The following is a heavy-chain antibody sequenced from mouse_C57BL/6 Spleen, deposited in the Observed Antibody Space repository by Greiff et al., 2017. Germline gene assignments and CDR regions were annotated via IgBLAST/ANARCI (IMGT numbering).Heavy chain of an antibody. J-gene: IGHJ3*01. CDR3: ARGLDSSGRAWFAY. CDR2: IYPGSGNT. Sequence: QVQLQQSGAELVRPGASVKLSCKASGYTFTDYYINWVKQRPGQGLEWIARIYPGSGNTYYNEKFKGKATLTAEKSSSTAYMQLSGLTSEDSAVYFCARGLDSSGRAWFAYWGQGTLVTVSA. V-gene: IGHV1-76*01. CDR1: GYTFTDYY. D-gene: IGHD3-2*02.